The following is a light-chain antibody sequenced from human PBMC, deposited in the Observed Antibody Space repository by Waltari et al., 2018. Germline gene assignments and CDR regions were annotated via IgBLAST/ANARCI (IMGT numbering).Light chain of an antibody. CDR3: ATWDDNLKGL. Sequence: QSLLTQPASASGTPGPRVTIPCSGNPSNIGSNAVNWYQVVPGTAPKLLIYNNNQRPSGVPDRFSGSKSGTSASLAISGLQSDDEADYYCATWDDNLKGLFGGGTKLTVL. CDR1: PSNIGSNA. V-gene: IGLV1-44*01. CDR2: NNN. J-gene: IGLJ3*02.